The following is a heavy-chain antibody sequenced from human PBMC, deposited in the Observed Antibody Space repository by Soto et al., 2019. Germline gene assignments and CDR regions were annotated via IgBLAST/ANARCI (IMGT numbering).Heavy chain of an antibody. Sequence: SGPTLVNPTETLTLTCTFSGFSLTSPGMCVSWIRQSPGKALEWLALIERDDDDKYYSTSPKTRLTISKDTRKNQVVLTMANMEPADTATYYCARSIRGPRRFNGMDVWGQGTTVTVSS. CDR1: GFSLTSPGMC. CDR3: ARSIRGPRRFNGMDV. D-gene: IGHD1-20*01. CDR2: IERDDDDK. V-gene: IGHV2-70*13. J-gene: IGHJ6*02.